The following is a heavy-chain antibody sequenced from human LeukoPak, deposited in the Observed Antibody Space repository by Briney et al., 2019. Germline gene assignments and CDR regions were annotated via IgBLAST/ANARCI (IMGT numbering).Heavy chain of an antibody. CDR1: GGSFSGYY. CDR2: IYYSGST. J-gene: IGHJ4*02. Sequence: PSETLSLTCAVYGGSFSGYYWSWIRQPPGKGLEWIGSIYYSGSTYYNPSLKSRVTISVDTSKNQFSLKLSSVTAADTAVYYCARLEMTTFYYFDYWGQGTLVTVSS. D-gene: IGHD3-16*01. CDR3: ARLEMTTFYYFDY. V-gene: IGHV4-34*01.